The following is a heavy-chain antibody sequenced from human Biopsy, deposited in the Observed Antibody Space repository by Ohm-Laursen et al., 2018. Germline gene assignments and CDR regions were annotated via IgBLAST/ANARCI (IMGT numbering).Heavy chain of an antibody. CDR3: ARDFRAGSGFLRSNNHYCGMDV. V-gene: IGHV1-24*01. CDR1: GYTLTELS. CDR2: FDREERKT. Sequence: ASVKVSCKVSGYTLTELSIHWVRQTGGKGLEWMGGFDREERKTVYAEKFQGRVTMTEDTSTDTVYMEVTSLRSDDTAVYYCARDFRAGSGFLRSNNHYCGMDVWGPGTRVTVSS. D-gene: IGHD5-24*01. J-gene: IGHJ6*02.